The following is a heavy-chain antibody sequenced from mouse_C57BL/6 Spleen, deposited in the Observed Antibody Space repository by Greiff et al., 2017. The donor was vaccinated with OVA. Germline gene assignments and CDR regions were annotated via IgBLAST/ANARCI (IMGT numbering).Heavy chain of an antibody. Sequence: ESGPGLVKPSQSLSLTCSVTGYSITSGYCWNWIRQFPGNKLEWMGYISYDGSNKYNPSLKNRISIPRDTSKNQLFLKLNSVTTEDTATYYCARRGGDDGSMDYWGQGTSVTVSS. V-gene: IGHV3-6*01. CDR2: ISYDGSN. D-gene: IGHD2-3*01. CDR1: GYSITSGYC. J-gene: IGHJ4*01. CDR3: ARRGGDDGSMDY.